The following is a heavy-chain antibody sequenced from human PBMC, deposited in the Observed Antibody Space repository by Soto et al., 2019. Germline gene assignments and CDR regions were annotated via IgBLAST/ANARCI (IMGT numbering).Heavy chain of an antibody. Sequence: QVRLVQSGAEVKKPGASVKVSCRASGYSFISYPMHWVRQAPGQRPEWMGWINAGDDNTYYSQKFQGRINITRDTSASTVDLELSSLRSEDTAVYYCARDPLTVLRGVIPYWDYWGQGTLVTVSS. D-gene: IGHD3-10*01. CDR2: INAGDDNT. CDR1: GYSFISYP. V-gene: IGHV1-3*01. J-gene: IGHJ4*02. CDR3: ARDPLTVLRGVIPYWDY.